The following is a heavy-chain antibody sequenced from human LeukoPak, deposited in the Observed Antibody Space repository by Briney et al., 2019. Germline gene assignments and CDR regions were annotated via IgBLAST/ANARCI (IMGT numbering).Heavy chain of an antibody. CDR1: GGSISSYY. V-gene: IGHV4-59*01. CDR3: ARDLDYDSSADLGY. D-gene: IGHD3-22*01. CDR2: IYYSGST. Sequence: KTSETLSLTCTVSGGSISSYYWSWIRQPPGKGLEWIGYIYYSGSTNYNPSLKSRVTISVDTSKNQFSLKLSSVTAADTAVYYCARDLDYDSSADLGYWGQGTLVTVSS. J-gene: IGHJ4*02.